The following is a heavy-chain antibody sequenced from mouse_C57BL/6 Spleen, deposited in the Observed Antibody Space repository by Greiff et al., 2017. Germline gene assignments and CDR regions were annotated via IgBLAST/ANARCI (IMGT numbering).Heavy chain of an antibody. Sequence: EVQLQQSGPELVKPGASVKISCKASGYSFTDYNMNWVKQSNGKSLEWIGVINPNYGTTSYNQKFKGKATFTVDQSSSTAYMQLNSLTSEDSAVYYCARSYYGSSYWYFDVWGTGTTVTVSS. D-gene: IGHD1-1*01. CDR1: GYSFTDYN. V-gene: IGHV1-39*01. J-gene: IGHJ1*03. CDR3: ARSYYGSSYWYFDV. CDR2: INPNYGTT.